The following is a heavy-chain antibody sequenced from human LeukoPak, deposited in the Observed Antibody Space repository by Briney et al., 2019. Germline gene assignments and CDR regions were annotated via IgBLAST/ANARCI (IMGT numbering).Heavy chain of an antibody. V-gene: IGHV3-33*01. Sequence: PGRSLRLSCAASGFTFSSYAMHWVRQAPGKGLEWVALIWYDGSNKYYADSVKGRFTISRDNSKNTLYLQMNSLSSEDTAVYYCARDVYGLDVWGQGTTVTVSS. CDR2: IWYDGSNK. J-gene: IGHJ6*02. CDR3: ARDVYGLDV. CDR1: GFTFSSYA.